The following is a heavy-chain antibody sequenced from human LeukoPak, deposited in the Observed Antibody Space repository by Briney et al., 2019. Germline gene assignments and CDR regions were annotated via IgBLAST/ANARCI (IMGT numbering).Heavy chain of an antibody. V-gene: IGHV3-23*01. J-gene: IGHJ4*02. CDR1: GFTFSNYA. D-gene: IGHD5-18*01. CDR3: TKGTIWLPFDY. CDR2: ISGSGGST. Sequence: GGSLRVSCAASGFTFSNYAMSWARQAPGKGLEWVSAISGSGGSTYYADSVKGRFTISRDNSKNTLYLQMNSLRADDTAVYYCTKGTIWLPFDYWGQGTLVTVSS.